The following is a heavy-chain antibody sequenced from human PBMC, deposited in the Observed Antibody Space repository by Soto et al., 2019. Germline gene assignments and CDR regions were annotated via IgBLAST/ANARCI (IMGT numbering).Heavy chain of an antibody. J-gene: IGHJ4*02. Sequence: QVQLVESGGGLVKPGGSLRLSCAASGFTLRDYYMSWIRQAPGKGLEWVSYISSSGETIYYAASVKGRFTISRDSAKNSLSLQLNSLRAEDTAGYYCARDSWVFGVDYWGQGSLVTVSS. V-gene: IGHV3-11*01. CDR1: GFTLRDYY. CDR3: ARDSWVFGVDY. CDR2: ISSSGETI. D-gene: IGHD3-3*01.